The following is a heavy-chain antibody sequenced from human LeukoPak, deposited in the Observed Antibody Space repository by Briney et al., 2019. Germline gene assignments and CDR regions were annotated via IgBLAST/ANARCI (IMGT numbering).Heavy chain of an antibody. V-gene: IGHV3-23*01. J-gene: IGHJ3*01. D-gene: IGHD3-9*01. CDR1: GFPFNAYA. Sequence: GGSLRLSCTASGFPFNAYALAWVRQAPGKGLEWVSAIRASGKDTYYPDSVKGRFIISRDNSRDTLFLQMSTLTVEDTALYLCAKSDVTGYPKRAAFDVWGRGTMVSVSS. CDR2: IRASGKDT. CDR3: AKSDVTGYPKRAAFDV.